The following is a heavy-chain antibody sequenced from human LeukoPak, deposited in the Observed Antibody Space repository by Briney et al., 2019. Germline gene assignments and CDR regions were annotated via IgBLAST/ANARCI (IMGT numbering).Heavy chain of an antibody. CDR3: AGSTEYFQH. CDR2: IYYSGST. J-gene: IGHJ1*01. V-gene: IGHV4-39*01. Sequence: SETLSLTCTVSGGSISSSSYYWGWIRQPPGKGLEWIGSIYYSGSTYYNPSLKSRVTISVDTSKDQFSLKLSSVTAADTAVYYCAGSTEYFQHWGQGTLVTVSS. CDR1: GGSISSSSYY.